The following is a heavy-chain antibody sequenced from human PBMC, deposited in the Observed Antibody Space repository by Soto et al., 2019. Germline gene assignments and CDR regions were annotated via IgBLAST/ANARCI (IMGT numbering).Heavy chain of an antibody. D-gene: IGHD2-2*01. J-gene: IGHJ6*02. CDR1: GGSISGYY. Sequence: SETLSLTCTVSGGSISGYYWGWVRQPAGKGLEWVGRIYSDGTTSYSPSLKSRVTMSLDTSKDQFSLHLNSVTAADTAVYYCSRVGCSNSKCYTRGMDVWGQGTTVTVSS. V-gene: IGHV4-4*07. CDR2: IYSDGTT. CDR3: SRVGCSNSKCYTRGMDV.